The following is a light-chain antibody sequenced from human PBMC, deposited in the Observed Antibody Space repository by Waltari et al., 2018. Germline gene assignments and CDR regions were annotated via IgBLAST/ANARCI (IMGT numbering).Light chain of an antibody. CDR1: QSINNW. Sequence: DIQLALSPSTLSASVGDRVTLTCRASQSINNWLAWYQQKPGKAPNLIIYKTSNLQSGVPSRFSGSGSGTEFTLTISNLQPDDFATYYCQQYKSFFWTFGQGTKVEI. CDR2: KTS. V-gene: IGKV1-5*03. CDR3: QQYKSFFWT. J-gene: IGKJ1*01.